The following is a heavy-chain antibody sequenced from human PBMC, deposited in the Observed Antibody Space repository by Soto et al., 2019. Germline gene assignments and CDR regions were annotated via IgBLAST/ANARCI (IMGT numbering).Heavy chain of an antibody. V-gene: IGHV3-15*07. CDR3: TADIPNISANYGMDV. D-gene: IGHD6-25*01. CDR1: GFIFSNTW. CDR2: IKTKIEGGTT. J-gene: IGHJ6*02. Sequence: EEQLVESGGGLVEPGGSLRLSCAASGFIFSNTWINWVRQAPGKGLEWGGRIKTKIEGGTTHYAAPVKGRLTVSGDDSKTTVYMHMNSLRTEDTAVYYCTADIPNISANYGMDVWGQGTTVTVSS.